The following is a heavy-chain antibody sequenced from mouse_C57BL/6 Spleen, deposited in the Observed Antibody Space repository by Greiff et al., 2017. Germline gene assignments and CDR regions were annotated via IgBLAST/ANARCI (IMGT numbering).Heavy chain of an antibody. CDR1: GYTFTDYN. J-gene: IGHJ2*01. V-gene: IGHV1-18*01. Sequence: EVQLVESGPELVKPGASVKIPCKASGYTFTDYNMDWVKQSHGKSLEWIGDINPNNGGTIYNQKFKGKATLTVDKSSSTAYMELRSLTSEDTAVYYCAREGDPAQAFDYWGQGTTLTVSS. CDR3: AREGDPAQAFDY. CDR2: INPNNGGT. D-gene: IGHD3-2*02.